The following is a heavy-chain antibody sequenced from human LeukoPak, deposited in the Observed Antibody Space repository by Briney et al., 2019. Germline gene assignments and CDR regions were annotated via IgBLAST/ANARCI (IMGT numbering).Heavy chain of an antibody. CDR3: ARSRLGIAAAGLDSRSYFDY. J-gene: IGHJ4*02. Sequence: SVKVSCKASGGTFSSYTISWVRQAPGQGLEWMGRIIPILGIANYAQKFQGRVTITADKSTSTAYMELSSLRSEDTAVYCCARSRLGIAAAGLDSRSYFDYWGQGTLVTVSS. CDR2: IIPILGIA. V-gene: IGHV1-69*02. D-gene: IGHD6-13*01. CDR1: GGTFSSYT.